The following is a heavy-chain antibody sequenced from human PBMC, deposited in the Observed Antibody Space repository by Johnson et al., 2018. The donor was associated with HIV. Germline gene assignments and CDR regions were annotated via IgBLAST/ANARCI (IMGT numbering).Heavy chain of an antibody. Sequence: QVQLVESGGGLVQPGGSLRLSCAASGFTFSSYAMSWVRQAPGKGLEWVAVISYDGSNKYYADSVKGRFTISRDNSKNTLYLQMNSLRAEDTAVDYCAKDSGVATLVTGALDIWGQGTMVTVSS. J-gene: IGHJ3*02. CDR1: GFTFSSYA. CDR3: AKDSGVATLVTGALDI. D-gene: IGHD4-23*01. V-gene: IGHV3-30*18. CDR2: ISYDGSNK.